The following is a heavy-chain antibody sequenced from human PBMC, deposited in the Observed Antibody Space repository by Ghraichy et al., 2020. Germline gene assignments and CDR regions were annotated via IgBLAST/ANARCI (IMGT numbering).Heavy chain of an antibody. CDR2: FDPEDGET. Sequence: ASVKVSCKVSGYTLTELSMHWVRQAPGKGLEWMGGFDPEDGETIYAQKFQGRVTMTEDTSTDTAYMELSSLRSEDTAVYYCATLPFLSYDFWSGPLGDYMDVWGKGTTVTVSS. J-gene: IGHJ6*03. D-gene: IGHD3-3*01. V-gene: IGHV1-24*01. CDR3: ATLPFLSYDFWSGPLGDYMDV. CDR1: GYTLTELS.